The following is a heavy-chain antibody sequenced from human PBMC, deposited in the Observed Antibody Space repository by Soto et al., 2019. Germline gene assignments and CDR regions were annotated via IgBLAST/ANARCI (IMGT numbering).Heavy chain of an antibody. CDR3: ARDIAARPSWFDP. D-gene: IGHD6-6*01. J-gene: IGHJ5*02. V-gene: IGHV3-7*01. CDR1: GFTFSSYW. CDR2: IKEDGSEK. Sequence: PGGSLRLSCAASGFTFSSYWMSWVRQAPGKGLEWVANIKEDGSEKYYVDSVKGRFTISRDNAKNSLYLQMNSLRAEDTAVYYCARDIAARPSWFDPWGQGTLVTVS.